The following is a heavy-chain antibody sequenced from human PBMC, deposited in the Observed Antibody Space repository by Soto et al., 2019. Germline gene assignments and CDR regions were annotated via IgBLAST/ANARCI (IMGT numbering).Heavy chain of an antibody. V-gene: IGHV1-2*04. CDR2: INPNSGGT. D-gene: IGHD2-2*01. CDR1: GYTFTGYY. J-gene: IGHJ3*02. Sequence: AVKVSCKASGYTFTGYYMHWVRQAPGQGLEWMGWINPNSGGTNYAQKFQGWVTMTRDTSISTAYMELSRLRSDDTAVYYCARDRGGYCSSTRCPGAFDICGQGTMVTVSS. CDR3: ARDRGGYCSSTRCPGAFDI.